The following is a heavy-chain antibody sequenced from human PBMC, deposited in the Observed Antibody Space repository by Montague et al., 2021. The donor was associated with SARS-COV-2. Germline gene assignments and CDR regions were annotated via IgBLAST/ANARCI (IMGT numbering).Heavy chain of an antibody. J-gene: IGHJ6*02. V-gene: IGHV4-34*01. CDR1: RGSFSDYY. Sequence: SETLSLTCAVYRGSFSDYYWTWIRQSPEEGLEWIGEISHSADTNYNPSLNSRVSMSMDTSNNQFSLTVASVTAADTAIYYCASDFKNSYAMDVWGQGTTVIVSS. CDR2: ISHSADT. CDR3: ASDFKNSYAMDV. D-gene: IGHD3/OR15-3a*01.